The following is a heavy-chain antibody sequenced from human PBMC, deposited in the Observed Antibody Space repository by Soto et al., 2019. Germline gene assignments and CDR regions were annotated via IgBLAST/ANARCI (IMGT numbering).Heavy chain of an antibody. J-gene: IGHJ4*02. Sequence: EVQLLESGGGMVQPGGSLRVSCAASGFTFRNFVMSWVRQAPGKGLEWVSAIRGTGGETFYADSVKARFTISRDNSKKTLYPQMNSLRDEDTALYFWAQDRGWGVVSPSHDYWGQGALVTVSS. CDR2: IRGTGGET. V-gene: IGHV3-23*01. D-gene: IGHD2-21*01. CDR1: GFTFRNFV. CDR3: AQDRGWGVVSPSHDY.